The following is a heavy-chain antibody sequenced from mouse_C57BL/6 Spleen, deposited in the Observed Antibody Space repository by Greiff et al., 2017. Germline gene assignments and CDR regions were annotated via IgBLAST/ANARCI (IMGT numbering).Heavy chain of an antibody. CDR3: ARSIYYEYDDWYFDV. Sequence: QVQLQQPGAELVRPGTSVKLSCKASGYTFTSYWMHWVKQRPGQGLEWIGVIDPSDSYTNYNQKFKGKATLHVDTSSSTAYMQLSSLTSEDSAVYYCARSIYYEYDDWYFDVWGTGTTVTVSS. CDR1: GYTFTSYW. CDR2: IDPSDSYT. D-gene: IGHD2-4*01. V-gene: IGHV1-59*01. J-gene: IGHJ1*03.